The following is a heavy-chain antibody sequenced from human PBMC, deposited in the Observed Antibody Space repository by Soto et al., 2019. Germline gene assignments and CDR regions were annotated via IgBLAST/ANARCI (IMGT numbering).Heavy chain of an antibody. CDR3: AKERVRFLDA. CDR2: ISWNSVST. D-gene: IGHD3-3*01. V-gene: IGHV3-9*01. J-gene: IGHJ5*02. Sequence: QLVESGGGLVQPGGSLRLSCVASGFSFDDFAMHWVRQAPGKGLEWISSISWNSVSTDYANSVKGRFTVSRDNAKNPLYLQMSSLTTEDAALYFCAKERVRFLDAWGQGTLVTVSS. CDR1: GFSFDDFA.